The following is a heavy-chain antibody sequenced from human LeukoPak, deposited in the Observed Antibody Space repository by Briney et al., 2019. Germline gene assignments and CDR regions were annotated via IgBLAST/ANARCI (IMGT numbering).Heavy chain of an antibody. V-gene: IGHV4-59*08. CDR2: TYYSGST. D-gene: IGHD6-19*01. CDR1: GGSISSYY. CDR3: ARQEMEQWLVRGAFDI. Sequence: SETLSLTCTVSGGSISSYYWSWIRQPPGKGLEWIGYTYYSGSTNYNPSLKSRVTISVDMSKNQFSLKLSSVTAADTAVYYCARQEMEQWLVRGAFDIWGQGTMVTVSS. J-gene: IGHJ3*02.